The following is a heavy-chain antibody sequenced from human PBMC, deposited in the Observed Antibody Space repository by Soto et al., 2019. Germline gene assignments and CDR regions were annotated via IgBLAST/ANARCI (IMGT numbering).Heavy chain of an antibody. J-gene: IGHJ4*02. CDR3: ANRGYSYGFVIY. Sequence: SVKVSCKASGGTFISYTFSWVRQAPGQGLEWMGRIIPMLGIANYAQKFQGRVTITADKSTSTAYMELSSLRSEATAVYYCANRGYSYGFVIYWGQGTLVTVSS. CDR2: IIPMLGIA. CDR1: GGTFISYT. V-gene: IGHV1-69*02. D-gene: IGHD5-18*01.